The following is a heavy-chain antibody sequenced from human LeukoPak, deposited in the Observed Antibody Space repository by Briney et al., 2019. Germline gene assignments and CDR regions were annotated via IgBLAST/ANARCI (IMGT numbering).Heavy chain of an antibody. Sequence: SVKVSCKASGGTFSSYAISWVRQAPGQGLEWMGGIIPIFGTANYAQKFQGRVTITADESTSTAYMELSSLRSEDTAVYYCARVEGTYDSSGYYHYAFDIRGQGTMVTVPS. CDR1: GGTFSSYA. V-gene: IGHV1-69*13. J-gene: IGHJ3*02. CDR3: ARVEGTYDSSGYYHYAFDI. CDR2: IIPIFGTA. D-gene: IGHD3-22*01.